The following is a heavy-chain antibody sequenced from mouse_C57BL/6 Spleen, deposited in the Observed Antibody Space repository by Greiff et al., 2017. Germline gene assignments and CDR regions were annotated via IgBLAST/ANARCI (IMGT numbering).Heavy chain of an antibody. J-gene: IGHJ4*01. CDR2: VYPGSGSI. Sequence: VKLQESGAELVKPGASVKLSCKASGYTFTEYTIHWVKQRSGQGLEWIGWVYPGSGSIKYNEKFKDKATLTADKSSSTVYMELSRLTSEDSAVYFCARHEEVYYDYYGGAMDYWGQGTSVTVSS. CDR3: ARHEEVYYDYYGGAMDY. CDR1: GYTFTEYT. D-gene: IGHD2-4*01. V-gene: IGHV1-62-2*01.